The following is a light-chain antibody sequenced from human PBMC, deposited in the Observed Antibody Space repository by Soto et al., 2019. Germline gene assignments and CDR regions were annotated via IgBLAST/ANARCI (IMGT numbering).Light chain of an antibody. CDR1: QSISSY. Sequence: DIQLTQSPSSLSASEGDRVTITCRASQSISSYLNWYQQEPGKAPKLLIYAASTLQSGVPSRFSGSGSGTDFTLTISCLQSEDFATYYCQQYYSYLITFGQGTKVDIK. CDR3: QQYYSYLIT. CDR2: AAS. V-gene: IGKV1-39*01. J-gene: IGKJ1*01.